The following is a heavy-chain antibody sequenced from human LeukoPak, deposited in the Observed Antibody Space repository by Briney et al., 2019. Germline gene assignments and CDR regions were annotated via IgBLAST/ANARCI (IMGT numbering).Heavy chain of an antibody. CDR1: GGPFSGYY. CDR3: ARDYDSSGYYYGYYFDY. J-gene: IGHJ4*02. V-gene: IGHV4-34*01. Sequence: TETLSLTFAVDGGPFSGYYGSWIRQPPGKGLEWVGQINHSGSTNSHTSLKSLATITVATSKTPYSLKLSSVTAADTAVYYCARDYDSSGYYYGYYFDYWGQGTLVTVSS. D-gene: IGHD3-22*01. CDR2: INHSGST.